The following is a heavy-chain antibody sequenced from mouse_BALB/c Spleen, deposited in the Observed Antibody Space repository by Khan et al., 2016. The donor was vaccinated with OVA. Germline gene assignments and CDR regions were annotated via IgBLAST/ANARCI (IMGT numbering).Heavy chain of an antibody. CDR2: IWSGGIT. V-gene: IGHV2-2*02. CDR1: GFSLTNYG. D-gene: IGHD1-1*02. CDR3: AKNRNGYFDY. J-gene: IGHJ2*01. Sequence: VQLQESGPGLVQPSQSLSITCTVSGFSLTNYGVHWVRQSPGKGLEWLGVIWSGGITDYNDTFISRLSISKDISKSHVFFNMNSLQANDTAIYYCAKNRNGYFDYWGQGTTLTVSS.